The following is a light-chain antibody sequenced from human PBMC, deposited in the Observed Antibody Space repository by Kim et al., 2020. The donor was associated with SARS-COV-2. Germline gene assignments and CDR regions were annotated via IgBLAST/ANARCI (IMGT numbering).Light chain of an antibody. Sequence: ATINCKSSQSVLYSSKNKNYLAWDQQKPGQPPKLLIYWASTRESGVPDRFSGSESGTDVTLSISSLQAEDVAVYYCQQYYSTPLTFGGGTKVDIK. J-gene: IGKJ4*01. CDR2: WAS. CDR1: QSVLYSSKNKNY. V-gene: IGKV4-1*01. CDR3: QQYYSTPLT.